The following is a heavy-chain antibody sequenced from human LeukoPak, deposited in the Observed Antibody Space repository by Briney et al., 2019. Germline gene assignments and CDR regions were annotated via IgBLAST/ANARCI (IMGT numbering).Heavy chain of an antibody. CDR2: IYHSGST. Sequence: SSETLSLTYAVSGGSISSGGYSWSWLRQPPGQGLEWIGYIYHSGSTYYNPSLKSRVTISVDRSKNQFSLKLSSVTAADTAVYYCASTDYGDYNYWGQGTLVTVSS. D-gene: IGHD4-17*01. CDR1: GGSISSGGYS. CDR3: ASTDYGDYNY. J-gene: IGHJ4*02. V-gene: IGHV4-30-2*01.